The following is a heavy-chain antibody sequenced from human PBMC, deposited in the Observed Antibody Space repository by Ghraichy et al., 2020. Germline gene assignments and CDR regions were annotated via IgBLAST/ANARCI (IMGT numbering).Heavy chain of an antibody. V-gene: IGHV3-23*01. CDR3: AKETGLRFLEWLWDHDAFDI. D-gene: IGHD3-3*01. CDR2: ISGSGGST. J-gene: IGHJ3*02. Sequence: GGSLRLSCAASGFTFSSYAMSWVRQAPGKGLEWVSAISGSGGSTYYADSVKGRFTISRDNSKNTLYLQMNSLRAEDTAVYYCAKETGLRFLEWLWDHDAFDIWGQGTMVTVSS. CDR1: GFTFSSYA.